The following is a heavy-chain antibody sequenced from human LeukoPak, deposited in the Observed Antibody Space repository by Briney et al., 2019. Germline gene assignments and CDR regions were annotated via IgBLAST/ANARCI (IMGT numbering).Heavy chain of an antibody. D-gene: IGHD2-2*01. CDR1: GYTFTSYD. V-gene: IGHV1-8*01. J-gene: IGHJ4*02. Sequence: ASVKVSCKASGYTFTSYDINWVRQATGRGLEWMGWMNPNSGNTGYAQKFQGRVTMTRNTSLRKAYMALSNLRSEDTAVYYCASGWKYQQWMFDYWGQGTLVTVSS. CDR2: MNPNSGNT. CDR3: ASGWKYQQWMFDY.